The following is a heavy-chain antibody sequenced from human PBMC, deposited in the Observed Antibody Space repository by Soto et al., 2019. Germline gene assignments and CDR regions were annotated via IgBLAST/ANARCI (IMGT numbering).Heavy chain of an antibody. J-gene: IGHJ3*02. D-gene: IGHD2-8*01. CDR3: ARYPLSPPHGGVFDI. V-gene: IGHV1-18*04. CDR2: ISAYNGNT. Sequence: SVKVSCKASGYTFTSYGISWVRQAPGQGLEWMGWISAYNGNTNYAQKLQGRVTMTTDTSTSTAYMELSSLRSEDTAVYYCARYPLSPPHGGVFDICGQGSMVTVSS. CDR1: GYTFTSYG.